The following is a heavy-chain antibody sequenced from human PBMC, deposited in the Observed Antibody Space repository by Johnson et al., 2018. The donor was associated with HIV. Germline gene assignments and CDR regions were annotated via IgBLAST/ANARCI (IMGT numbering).Heavy chain of an antibody. J-gene: IGHJ3*02. Sequence: QVQLLESGGGVVQPGRSLRLSCAASGFTFNSYGMHWVRQAPGKGLEWVAVISYDGSNKYYADFVKGRFTISRDNSKNTLYLRMNSLRAEDTALYYCARDPTTQYSRLTGDFGAFDIWGQGTMVTVSS. D-gene: IGHD7-27*01. CDR1: GFTFNSYG. CDR3: ARDPTTQYSRLTGDFGAFDI. V-gene: IGHV3-30*03. CDR2: ISYDGSNK.